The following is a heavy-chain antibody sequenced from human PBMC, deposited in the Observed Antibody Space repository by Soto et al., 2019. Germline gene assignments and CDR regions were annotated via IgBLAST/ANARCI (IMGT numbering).Heavy chain of an antibody. CDR3: AKAYTVTPTPYGMDV. CDR2: ISWNSGTI. Sequence: EVLLVESGGNLVQPGRSLRLSCAASGFTFDDYAMHWVRQPLGKGLEYVSGISWNSGTIAYADSVKGRFTISRDNAKNSLYLQMNSLRPEDTALYYCAKAYTVTPTPYGMDVWGQGTTVTVSS. D-gene: IGHD4-17*01. CDR1: GFTFDDYA. J-gene: IGHJ6*02. V-gene: IGHV3-9*01.